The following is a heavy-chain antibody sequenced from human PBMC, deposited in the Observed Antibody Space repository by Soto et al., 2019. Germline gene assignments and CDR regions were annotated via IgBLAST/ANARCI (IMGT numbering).Heavy chain of an antibody. J-gene: IGHJ5*02. CDR2: INAGNGNT. Sequence: QVQLVQSGAEVKKPGASVKVSCKASGYTFTSYAMHWVRQAPGQRLEWMGWINAGNGNTKYSQKFQGRVTITRDTSASTAYMELSSLRSEDTAVYYCARDPHTVTTIGGVDNWFGPWGQGPLVTVSA. CDR1: GYTFTSYA. D-gene: IGHD4-17*01. CDR3: ARDPHTVTTIGGVDNWFGP. V-gene: IGHV1-3*01.